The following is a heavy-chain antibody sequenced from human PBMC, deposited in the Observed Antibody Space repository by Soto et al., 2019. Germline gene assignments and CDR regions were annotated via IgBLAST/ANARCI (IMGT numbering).Heavy chain of an antibody. Sequence: QVQLVQSGAELKKPGSSVKVSCKASGGTFSNYAITWVRQAPGQGLEWLGRIIPIFGTTDYAQKVQGRVTITADESKTTAYMELSSLKSDDTAVHYCAKDGGREGYFGNWFDPWGQGTLVTVSS. D-gene: IGHD2-15*01. CDR1: GGTFSNYA. J-gene: IGHJ5*02. V-gene: IGHV1-69*15. CDR2: IIPIFGTT. CDR3: AKDGGREGYFGNWFDP.